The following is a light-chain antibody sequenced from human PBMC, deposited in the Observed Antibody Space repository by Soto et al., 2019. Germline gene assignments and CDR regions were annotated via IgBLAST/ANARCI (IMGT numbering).Light chain of an antibody. Sequence: QSALTQPPSVSGAPWQRVTISCTGSSSNIGAGYDVHWYQQLPGTAPKLLIYGNSNRPSGVPDRFSGSKSGTSASLAITGLQAEDEADYYCQSYDSSLSGSDVFGTGTQLTVL. CDR2: GNS. CDR1: SSNIGAGYD. CDR3: QSYDSSLSGSDV. J-gene: IGLJ1*01. V-gene: IGLV1-40*01.